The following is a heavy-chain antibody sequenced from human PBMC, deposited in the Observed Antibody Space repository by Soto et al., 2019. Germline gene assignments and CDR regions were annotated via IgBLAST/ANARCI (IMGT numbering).Heavy chain of an antibody. CDR3: ASGPPFRFLEWFLSGGYFDY. Sequence: ASVKVSCKASGYTFTSYDINWVRQATGQGLEWMGWMNPNSGNTGYAQKFQGRVTMTRNTSISTAYMELSSLRSEDTAVYYCASGPPFRFLEWFLSGGYFDYWGQGTLVTVSS. V-gene: IGHV1-8*01. CDR1: GYTFTSYD. CDR2: MNPNSGNT. D-gene: IGHD3-3*01. J-gene: IGHJ4*02.